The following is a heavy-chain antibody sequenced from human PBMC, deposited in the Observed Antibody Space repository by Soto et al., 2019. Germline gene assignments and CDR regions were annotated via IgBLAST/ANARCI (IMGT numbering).Heavy chain of an antibody. CDR3: ASAPVVVTAIGAFDI. V-gene: IGHV1-69*13. CDR2: IIPIFGTA. Sequence: ASVKVSCKASGGTFSSYAISWVRQAPGQGLEWMGGIIPIFGTANYAQKFQGRVTITADESTSTAYMELSSLRSEDTAVYYCASAPVVVTAIGAFDIWGQGTMVTVSS. D-gene: IGHD2-21*02. CDR1: GGTFSSYA. J-gene: IGHJ3*02.